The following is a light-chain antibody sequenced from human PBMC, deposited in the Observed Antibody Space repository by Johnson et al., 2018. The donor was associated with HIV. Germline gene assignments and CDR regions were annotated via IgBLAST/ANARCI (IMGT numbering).Light chain of an antibody. CDR2: DNN. J-gene: IGLJ1*01. V-gene: IGLV1-51*01. CDR1: SSNIGNNY. Sequence: QSVLTQPPSVSAAPGQKVTISCSGSSSNIGNNYVSWYQQLPGTAPKLLIYDNNKRPSGIPDRFSGSKSGTSATLGITGLQTGDEADYYCGTWDTRLSGGGVFGTGTTVTVL. CDR3: GTWDTRLSGGGV.